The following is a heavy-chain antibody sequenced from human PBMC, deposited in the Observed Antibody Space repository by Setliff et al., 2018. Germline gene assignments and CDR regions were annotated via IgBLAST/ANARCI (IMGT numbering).Heavy chain of an antibody. V-gene: IGHV7-4-1*02. D-gene: IGHD4-4*01. J-gene: IGHJ6*03. CDR2: INTNTGNP. Sequence: ASVKVSCKASGYTFRSYAMNWVRQAPGQGLEWMGWINTNTGNPTYAQGFTGRFVFSLDTSVSTAYLQISSLKAEDTAVYYCARASRFGTTVYRGYYYMDVWGKGTTVTVSS. CDR1: GYTFRSYA. CDR3: ARASRFGTTVYRGYYYMDV.